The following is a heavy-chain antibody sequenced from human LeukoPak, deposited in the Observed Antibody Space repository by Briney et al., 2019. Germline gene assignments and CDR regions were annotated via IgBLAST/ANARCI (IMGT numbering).Heavy chain of an antibody. D-gene: IGHD3-10*01. CDR1: GYTLTELS. V-gene: IGHV1-24*01. CDR3: ATVGYYYGSGIYYYYGMDV. Sequence: SVKVSCKVSGYTLTELSMHWVRQAPGKGLEWIGGFDPEDGETIYAQKFQGRVTMTEDTSTDTAYMELSSLRSEDTAVYYCATVGYYYGSGIYYYYGMDVWGQGTTVTVSS. CDR2: FDPEDGET. J-gene: IGHJ6*01.